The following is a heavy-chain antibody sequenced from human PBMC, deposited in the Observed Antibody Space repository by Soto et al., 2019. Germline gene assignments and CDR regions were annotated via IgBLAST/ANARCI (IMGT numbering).Heavy chain of an antibody. V-gene: IGHV4-39*01. Sequence: SETLSLTCTVSGGSISSSSYYWGWIRQPPGKGLEWIGSTYYSGSTYYNPSLKSRVTISVDTSKNQFSLKLSSVTAADTAVYYCARSYCSGGSCYSGWFDPWGQGTLVTVSS. CDR1: GGSISSSSYY. D-gene: IGHD2-15*01. CDR3: ARSYCSGGSCYSGWFDP. J-gene: IGHJ5*02. CDR2: TYYSGST.